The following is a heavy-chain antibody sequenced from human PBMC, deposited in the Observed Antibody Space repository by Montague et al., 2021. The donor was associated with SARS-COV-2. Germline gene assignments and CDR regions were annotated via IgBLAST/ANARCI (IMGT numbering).Heavy chain of an antibody. CDR2: INHSGST. J-gene: IGHJ4*02. V-gene: IGHV4-34*01. Sequence: SETLSLTCAVYGGSFSGYNWSWIRQPPGKGLEWIGEINHSGSTXXXPSXXXRVTISVDTSKNQFSLKLSSVTAADTDVYYCSRGSRQWLVRPPHYYYFDYWGQGTLVTVSS. CDR3: SRGSRQWLVRPPHYYYFDY. CDR1: GGSFSGYN. D-gene: IGHD6-19*01.